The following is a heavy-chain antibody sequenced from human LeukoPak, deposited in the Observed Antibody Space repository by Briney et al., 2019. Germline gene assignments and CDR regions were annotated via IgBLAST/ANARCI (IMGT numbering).Heavy chain of an antibody. CDR1: GYTFTTYD. V-gene: IGHV1-8*01. J-gene: IGHJ3*02. D-gene: IGHD3-10*01. Sequence: ASVKVSCKTSGYTFTTYDINWVRQAPGQGLEWMGGMDAKSGKTAYSQKFLGRVTITRNTSISTAYMGVSSLRSEDTAVYYYSSGYDALDIWGQGTKVTVSS. CDR3: SSGYDALDI. CDR2: MDAKSGKT.